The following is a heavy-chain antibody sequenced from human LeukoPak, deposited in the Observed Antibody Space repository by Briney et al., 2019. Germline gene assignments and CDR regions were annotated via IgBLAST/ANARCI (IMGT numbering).Heavy chain of an antibody. V-gene: IGHV1-18*01. CDR1: GYTFTSYG. CDR2: TYNGNT. Sequence: ASVKVSCKASGYTFTSYGISWVRQAPGQGLEWMVWTYNGNTNYAQKIQGRVTMTTDTTTNTAYMELRRLRSDDTAVYFCARGVYGDYDNWFDPWGQGTLVTVSS. J-gene: IGHJ5*02. CDR3: ARGVYGDYDNWFDP. D-gene: IGHD4-17*01.